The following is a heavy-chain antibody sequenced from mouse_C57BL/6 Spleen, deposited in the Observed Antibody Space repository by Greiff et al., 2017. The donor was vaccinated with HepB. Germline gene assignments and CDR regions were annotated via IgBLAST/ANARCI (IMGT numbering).Heavy chain of an antibody. D-gene: IGHD2-4*01. CDR3: ARPPYDYDDGAWFAY. V-gene: IGHV5-6*01. CDR2: ISSGGSYT. Sequence: EVKLMESGGDLVKPGGSLKLSCAASGFTFSSYGMSWVRQTPDKRLEWVATISSGGSYTYYPDSVKGRFTISRDNAKNTLYLQMSSLKSEDTAMYYCARPPYDYDDGAWFAYWGQGTLVTVSA. CDR1: GFTFSSYG. J-gene: IGHJ3*01.